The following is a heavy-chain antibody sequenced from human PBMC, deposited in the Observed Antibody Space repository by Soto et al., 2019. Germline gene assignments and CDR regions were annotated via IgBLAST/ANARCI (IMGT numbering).Heavy chain of an antibody. Sequence: QVQLQESGPGLVKPSETLSLTCTVSGGSISSYYWSWIRQPPGKGLEWIGYIYYSGSTNYNPSLKSRVPISVDTSKNQFSLKLSSVTAADTAVYYCARLPRGRPNYGMDVWGQGTTVTVSS. V-gene: IGHV4-59*01. CDR1: GGSISSYY. CDR2: IYYSGST. J-gene: IGHJ6*02. CDR3: ARLPRGRPNYGMDV. D-gene: IGHD2-15*01.